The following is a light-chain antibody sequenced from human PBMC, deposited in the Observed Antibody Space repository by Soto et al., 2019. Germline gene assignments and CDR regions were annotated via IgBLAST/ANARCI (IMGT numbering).Light chain of an antibody. V-gene: IGLV1-40*01. CDR3: QSYDSLLSHFSV. Sequence: QSVLTQPPSVSGAPGQGVTISCTGSSSSIGAGYDVHWYQQVPGTAPKLLIYGNNNRPSGVPDRFSGSKSGTSASLAITGLQAEDEADYYCQSYDSLLSHFSVFGTGTKVTVL. CDR2: GNN. J-gene: IGLJ1*01. CDR1: SSSIGAGYD.